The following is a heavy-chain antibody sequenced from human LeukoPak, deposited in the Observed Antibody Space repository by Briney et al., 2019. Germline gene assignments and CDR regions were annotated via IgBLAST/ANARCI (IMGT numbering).Heavy chain of an antibody. V-gene: IGHV4-59*01. Sequence: PSETLSLTCTVSGGSIISYYWNWIRQPPAEGLQWIGYIYYSGSTNYNPSLKSRVTISVDTSKNQFSLKLSSVPAADTAVYYCARGGWYPESFQHWGQGALVTVSS. D-gene: IGHD6-19*01. CDR2: IYYSGST. J-gene: IGHJ1*01. CDR3: ARGGWYPESFQH. CDR1: GGSIISYY.